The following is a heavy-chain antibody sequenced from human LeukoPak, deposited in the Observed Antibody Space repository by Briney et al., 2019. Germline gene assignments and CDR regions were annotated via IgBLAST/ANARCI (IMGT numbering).Heavy chain of an antibody. Sequence: PGGSLRLSCAASGFTFSSSAMHWVRQAPGKGLEWVAVISYDGSNKYYADSVKGRFTSSRDNTKNTLYLQMNSLRAGDTAVYYCAREGVVDAFDIWGQGTMVTVSS. CDR1: GFTFSSSA. J-gene: IGHJ3*02. CDR2: ISYDGSNK. V-gene: IGHV3-30-3*01. D-gene: IGHD3-3*01. CDR3: AREGVVDAFDI.